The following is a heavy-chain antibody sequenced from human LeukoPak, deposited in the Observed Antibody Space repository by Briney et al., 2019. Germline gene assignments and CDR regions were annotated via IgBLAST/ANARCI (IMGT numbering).Heavy chain of an antibody. V-gene: IGHV3-23*01. CDR3: AKDSDGDSGHFDY. D-gene: IGHD4-17*01. Sequence: GGSLRLSCAASGFTVSNNYMIWVRQAPGKGLEWVSAISGSGGSTYYADSVKGRFTISRDNSKNTLYLQMNSLRAEDTAVYYCAKDSDGDSGHFDYWGQGTLVTVSS. J-gene: IGHJ4*02. CDR2: ISGSGGST. CDR1: GFTVSNNY.